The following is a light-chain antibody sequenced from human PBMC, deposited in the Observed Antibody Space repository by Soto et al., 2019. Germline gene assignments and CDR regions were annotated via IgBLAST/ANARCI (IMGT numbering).Light chain of an antibody. J-gene: IGKJ1*01. CDR1: QSISSW. CDR2: DAS. Sequence: DIQMTQSPSTLSSSVGDRVTITCRASQSISSWLAWYQQKPGKAPKLLVYDASTLQSGVASRFSGSGFLTEFPLTITSLRPEDFATYCCGQSYSILWTVGQGPKVEI. V-gene: IGKV1-5*01. CDR3: GQSYSILWT.